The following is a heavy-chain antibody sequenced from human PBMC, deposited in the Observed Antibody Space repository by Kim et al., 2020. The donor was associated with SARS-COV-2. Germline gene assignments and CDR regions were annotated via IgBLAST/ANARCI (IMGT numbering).Heavy chain of an antibody. D-gene: IGHD4-17*01. V-gene: IGHV1-18*01. J-gene: IGHJ4*02. CDR2: VGAYNGDT. CDR3: ARDRGYGDDTFDY. CDR1: GYTFTSYG. Sequence: ASVKVSCKASGYTFTSYGISWVRQAPGQGLEWLGWVGAYNGDTNYAQNLQGRVTLTTDTSTSTAFLELRSLRSDDTAVYFCARDRGYGDDTFDYWGTGTL.